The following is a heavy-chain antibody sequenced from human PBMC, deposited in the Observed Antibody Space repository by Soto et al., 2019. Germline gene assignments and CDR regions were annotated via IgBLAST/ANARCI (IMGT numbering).Heavy chain of an antibody. Sequence: EVQLLESGGGLVQPGGSLRLSCAASGFNFPAYAMNWVRQAPGKGLQWVSGLVGSGADKNYADSVRGRFTVSRDNSRNTLYLQMNSLRDEDTAVYYCAKGLIANNGVWEHFDMWGRGTQVTVSS. CDR2: LVGSGADK. J-gene: IGHJ3*02. CDR1: GFNFPAYA. CDR3: AKGLIANNGVWEHFDM. D-gene: IGHD3-16*01. V-gene: IGHV3-23*01.